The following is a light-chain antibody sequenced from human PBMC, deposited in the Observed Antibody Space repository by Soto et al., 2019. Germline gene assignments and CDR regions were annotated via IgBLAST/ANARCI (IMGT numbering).Light chain of an antibody. CDR1: QSVSSN. CDR2: GAS. J-gene: IGKJ1*01. V-gene: IGKV3-15*01. Sequence: ENVLTQSPATVSLSPGESATLSCRASQSVSSNLAWYQQKPGQAPRLLIYGASTRATGIPARFSGSGSGTDFTLTISSLQSEDVAVYYCQQYYTKSWSFGQGTNVDIK. CDR3: QQYYTKSWS.